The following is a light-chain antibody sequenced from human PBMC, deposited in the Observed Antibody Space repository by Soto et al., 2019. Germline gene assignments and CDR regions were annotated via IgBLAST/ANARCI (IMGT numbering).Light chain of an antibody. CDR2: GAS. J-gene: IGKJ4*01. Sequence: IVMTQSPGTLSVSPGESATLSCRASQSVSSSNLAWYQQKPGQAPRLLIYGASTRATGVPARFSASRSGTEFPLTISSLRSADFAIYYCQHYNNWPPVSLTFGGGTKVEIK. CDR3: QHYNNWPPVSLT. V-gene: IGKV3-15*01. CDR1: QSVSSSN.